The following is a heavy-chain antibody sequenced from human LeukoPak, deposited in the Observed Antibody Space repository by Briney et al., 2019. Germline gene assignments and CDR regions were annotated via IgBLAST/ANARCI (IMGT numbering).Heavy chain of an antibody. J-gene: IGHJ6*02. V-gene: IGHV4-59*01. CDR2: IYYSGST. D-gene: IGHD3-22*01. CDR1: GGPISSYY. Sequence: PSETLSLTCTVSGGPISSYYWSWIRQPPGKGLEWIGYIYYSGSTNYNPSLKSRVTISVDTSKNQFSLKLSSVTAADTAVYYCARDQYYYDSSGYYYYYYGMDVWGQGTTVTVSS. CDR3: ARDQYYYDSSGYYYYYYGMDV.